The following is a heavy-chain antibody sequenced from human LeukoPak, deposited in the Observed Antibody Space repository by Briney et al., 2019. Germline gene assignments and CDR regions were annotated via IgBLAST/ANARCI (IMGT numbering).Heavy chain of an antibody. D-gene: IGHD3-10*01. CDR1: GFTFSSYA. CDR2: ISGSGGST. V-gene: IGHV3-23*01. CDR3: AKVKSAITIVRGVIDY. Sequence: GGSLRLSCAASGFTFSSYAMSWVRQAPGKGLEWVSAISGSGGSTYYADSVKGRFTISRDNSKNTLYLQMNSLRAEDTAVYYCAKVKSAITIVRGVIDYWGQGTLVTVSS. J-gene: IGHJ4*02.